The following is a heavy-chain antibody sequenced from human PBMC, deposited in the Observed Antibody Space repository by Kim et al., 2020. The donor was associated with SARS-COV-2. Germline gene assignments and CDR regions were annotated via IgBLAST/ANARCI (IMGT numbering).Heavy chain of an antibody. D-gene: IGHD5-12*01. V-gene: IGHV1-46*01. Sequence: ASVKVSCKASGYTFTSYYMHWVRQAPGQGLEWMGIINPSGGSTSYAQKFQGRVTMTRDTSTSTVYMELSSLRSEDTAVYYCARDQGGSGYDFGFSNDAFDIWGQGTMVTVSS. CDR1: GYTFTSYY. CDR3: ARDQGGSGYDFGFSNDAFDI. CDR2: INPSGGST. J-gene: IGHJ3*02.